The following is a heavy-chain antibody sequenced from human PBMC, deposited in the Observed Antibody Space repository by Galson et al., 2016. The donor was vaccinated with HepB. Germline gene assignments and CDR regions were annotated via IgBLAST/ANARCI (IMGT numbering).Heavy chain of an antibody. CDR3: ARDNSRFRDYNSRPLRGLDV. Sequence: LSLTCNVSGGSISSGGFYWSWIRQHPGKGLEWIGYVYYNGNAFHNPSLKSRITLSVDTSKNQFSLRLTSVTAADTAVYYCARDNSRFRDYNSRPLRGLDVWGQGTTDTVS. J-gene: IGHJ6*02. D-gene: IGHD3-22*01. CDR1: GGSISSGGFY. V-gene: IGHV4-31*03. CDR2: VYYNGNA.